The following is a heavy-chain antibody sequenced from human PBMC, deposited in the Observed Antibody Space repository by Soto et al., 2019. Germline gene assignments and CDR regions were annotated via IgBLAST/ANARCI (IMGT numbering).Heavy chain of an antibody. CDR2: TSTNNGDT. CDR3: GREYCSGGRCYSPDY. Sequence: QVQLVQSGAEVKPPGASVKVSCKASGYTFTTFGISWVRQAPGQGLEWMGWTSTNNGDTYYAPRFQGRVTVTKDTSTRTAYMELRSLRPDDTAVYYCGREYCSGGRCYSPDYWGQGTLVIVSS. J-gene: IGHJ4*02. D-gene: IGHD2-15*01. V-gene: IGHV1-18*01. CDR1: GYTFTTFG.